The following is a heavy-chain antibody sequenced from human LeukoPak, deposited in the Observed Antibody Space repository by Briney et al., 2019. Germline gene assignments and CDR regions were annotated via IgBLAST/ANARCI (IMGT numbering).Heavy chain of an antibody. Sequence: GGSLRLSCAASGFTFSSYWMSWVRQAPGKGLEWVSAISGSGGSTYYADSVKGRFTISRDNSKNTLYLQMNSLRAEDTAVYYCAKKFSRSYYDSSGYSDYWGQGTLVTVSS. CDR1: GFTFSSYW. V-gene: IGHV3-23*01. CDR3: AKKFSRSYYDSSGYSDY. CDR2: ISGSGGST. J-gene: IGHJ4*02. D-gene: IGHD3-22*01.